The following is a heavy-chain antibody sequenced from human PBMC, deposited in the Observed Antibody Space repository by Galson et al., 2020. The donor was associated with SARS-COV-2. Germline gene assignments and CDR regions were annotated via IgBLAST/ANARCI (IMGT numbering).Heavy chain of an antibody. D-gene: IGHD3-22*01. CDR3: ARANPLLDSSGFLGY. Sequence: GESLKISCAASGFTFSSYWMHWVRQAPGKGLVWVSRINNDGSSIKYADSVKGRFTVSRDNAKNTLYLQMNNLRAEDTAVYYCARANPLLDSSGFLGYWGQGTLVTVSS. CDR1: GFTFSSYW. V-gene: IGHV3-74*03. CDR2: INNDGSSI. J-gene: IGHJ4*02.